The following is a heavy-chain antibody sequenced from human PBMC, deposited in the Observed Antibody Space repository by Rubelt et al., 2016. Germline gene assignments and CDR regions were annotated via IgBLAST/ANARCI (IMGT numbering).Heavy chain of an antibody. J-gene: IGHJ4*02. D-gene: IGHD3-3*01. Sequence: WVSAISGSGGSTYYADSVKGRFTISRDNAKNSLYLQMNSLRAEDTAVYYCAVYDFWSGYALGFWGQGTLVIVSS. V-gene: IGHV3-23*01. CDR3: AVYDFWSGYALGF. CDR2: ISGSGGST.